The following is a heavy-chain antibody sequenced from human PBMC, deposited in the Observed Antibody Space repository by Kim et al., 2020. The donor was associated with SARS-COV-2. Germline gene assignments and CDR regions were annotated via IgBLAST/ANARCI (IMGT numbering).Heavy chain of an antibody. J-gene: IGHJ4*01. V-gene: IGHV3-11*05. CDR1: GFTFSDYY. D-gene: IGHD1-1*01. CDR3: ARDTSSPSDFAPWDY. Sequence: GGSLRLSCAASGFTFSDYYMNWIRQAPGKGLEWVSCISSSSTYTNYADSVKGRFTISRDNAKNSVHLQMNSLRAEDTAVYYCARDTSSPSDFAPWDYWG. CDR2: ISSSSTYT.